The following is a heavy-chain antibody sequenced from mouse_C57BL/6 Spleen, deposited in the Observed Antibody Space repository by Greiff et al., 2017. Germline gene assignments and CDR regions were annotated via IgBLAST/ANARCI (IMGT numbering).Heavy chain of an antibody. D-gene: IGHD2-3*01. V-gene: IGHV1-64*01. CDR2: IHPNSGST. J-gene: IGHJ3*01. CDR3: AREGNDGDFAY. Sequence: QVQLKQPGAELVKPGASVKLSCKASGYTFTSYWMHWVKQRPGQGLEWIGMIHPNSGSTNYKKKFKNKATLTVDKSSSTAYMQLSSLTSEDSAFYCYAREGNDGDFAYWGQGTLVTVSA. CDR1: GYTFTSYW.